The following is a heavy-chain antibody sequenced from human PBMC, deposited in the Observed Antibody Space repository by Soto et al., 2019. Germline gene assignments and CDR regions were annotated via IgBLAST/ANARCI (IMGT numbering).Heavy chain of an antibody. CDR1: GYTLTELS. J-gene: IGHJ5*02. Sequence: SCKVSGYTLTELSMHWVRQAPGKGLEWVAVIWYDGSNKYYADSVKGRFTISRDNSKNTLYLQMNSLRAEDTAVYYCARDQRRSMVRGVMVSWGQGTLVTVSS. CDR3: ARDQRRSMVRGVMVS. V-gene: IGHV3-33*01. D-gene: IGHD3-10*01. CDR2: IWYDGSNK.